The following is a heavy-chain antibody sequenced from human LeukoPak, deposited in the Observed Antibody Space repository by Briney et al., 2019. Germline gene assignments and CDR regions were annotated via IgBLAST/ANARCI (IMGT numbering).Heavy chain of an antibody. D-gene: IGHD3-10*01. CDR3: AKGRVLYYFDY. Sequence: GGSLRLSCAASGFTVSSNYMSWVRQAPGKGLEWVSGISWNSGSIGYADSVKGRFTISRDNAKNSLYLQMNSLRAEDTALYYCAKGRVLYYFDYWGQGTLVTVSS. CDR1: GFTVSSNY. J-gene: IGHJ4*02. V-gene: IGHV3-9*01. CDR2: ISWNSGSI.